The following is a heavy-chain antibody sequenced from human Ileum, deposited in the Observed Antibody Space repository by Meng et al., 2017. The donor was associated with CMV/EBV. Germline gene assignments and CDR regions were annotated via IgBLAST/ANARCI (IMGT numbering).Heavy chain of an antibody. V-gene: IGHV3-23*04. Sequence: QVVEAGGGLVKPGGSLRLSCAASGFTFSTYAINWVRQAPGKGLEWVSVISGGGASTFYADSVKGRFTISRDNYKNTVYLQMNSLRSEDPAVYYCAKGEWQLALDSWGQGTLVTVSS. D-gene: IGHD6-13*01. CDR1: GFTFSTYA. CDR2: ISGGGAST. J-gene: IGHJ4*02. CDR3: AKGEWQLALDS.